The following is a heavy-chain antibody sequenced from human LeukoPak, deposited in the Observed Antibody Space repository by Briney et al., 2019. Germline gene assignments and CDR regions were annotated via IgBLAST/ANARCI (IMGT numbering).Heavy chain of an antibody. CDR1: GFTFGDYA. CDR3: TRVLTGYFSRYYFDY. CDR2: IRSKAYGGTT. Sequence: GGSLRLSCTASGFTFGDYAMSWVRQAPGKGLEWVGFIRSKAYGGTTEYAASVKGRFTISRDDSKSIAYLQMNSLKTEDTAVYYCTRVLTGYFSRYYFDYWGQGTLVTVSS. V-gene: IGHV3-49*04. D-gene: IGHD3-9*01. J-gene: IGHJ4*02.